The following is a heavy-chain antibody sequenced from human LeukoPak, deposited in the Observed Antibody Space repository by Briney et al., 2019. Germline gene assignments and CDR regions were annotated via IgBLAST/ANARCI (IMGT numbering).Heavy chain of an antibody. CDR3: AREETGSYGSFDI. J-gene: IGHJ3*02. CDR1: GFTFSSYS. D-gene: IGHD1-1*01. Sequence: PGGSLRLSCAASGFTFSSYSMNWVRQAPGKGLEWVSSISSSSYINHADSVKGRFTISRDNAKNSLYLQTNSLRAEDTAVYYCAREETGSYGSFDIWGQGTMVTVSS. V-gene: IGHV3-21*01. CDR2: ISSSSYI.